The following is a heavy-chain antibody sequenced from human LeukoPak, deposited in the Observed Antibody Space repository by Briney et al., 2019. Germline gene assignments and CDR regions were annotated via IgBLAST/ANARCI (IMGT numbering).Heavy chain of an antibody. CDR3: ARHKGFDI. J-gene: IGHJ3*02. V-gene: IGHV5-51*01. CDR1: RYSFTTYW. Sequence: PGESLKISCKGSRYSFTTYWIGRVRQMPGKGLEWMRLNYPGDSDTRYSPSLQHQVTSSAHKPIHTAYLQCSSLKPSHTATYYCARHKGFDIWRQGTMVTVSS. CDR2: NYPGDSDT.